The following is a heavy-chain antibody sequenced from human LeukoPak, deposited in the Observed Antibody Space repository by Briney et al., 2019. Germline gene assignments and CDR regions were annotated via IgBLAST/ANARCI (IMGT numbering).Heavy chain of an antibody. D-gene: IGHD5-18*01. J-gene: IGHJ4*02. CDR3: AREDTAMVLVDY. CDR2: IIPIFGTA. Sequence: SVKVSCKASGGTFSSYAISWVRQTPGQGLEWMGGIIPIFGTANYAQKFQGRVTITADESTSTAYMELRSLRSEDTAVYYCAREDTAMVLVDYWGQGTLVTVSS. CDR1: GGTFSSYA. V-gene: IGHV1-69*13.